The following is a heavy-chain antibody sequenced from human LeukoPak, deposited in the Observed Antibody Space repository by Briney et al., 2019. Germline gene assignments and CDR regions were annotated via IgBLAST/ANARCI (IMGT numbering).Heavy chain of an antibody. CDR1: GFSFSTYA. V-gene: IGHV3-23*01. D-gene: IGHD3-16*01. J-gene: IGHJ4*02. CDR3: AESIGGVYTGSDY. CDR2: ITNGGGNT. Sequence: PGGSLRLSCAASGFSFSTYAMSWVRQAPGKGLEWVSLITNGGGNTYYTNSVKGRFTTSRDNSENTLYLQMNSLTAEDTAIYYCAESIGGVYTGSDYWGQGTLVTVSS.